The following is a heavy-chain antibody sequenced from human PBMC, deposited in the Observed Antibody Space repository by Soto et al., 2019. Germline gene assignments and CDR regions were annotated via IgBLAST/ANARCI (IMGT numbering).Heavy chain of an antibody. V-gene: IGHV1-3*05. CDR3: ARVDGTY. D-gene: IGHD1-26*01. Sequence: QVQLVQSGAEEKKPGASVKVSCKASGYTFTTYAIHRVRQAPGQGLEWMGWINPDNGNAKYSQKFQGRLTITRDTAATTAYMELSSLRSEDTAVYFCARVDGTYWGQGALVTVSS. J-gene: IGHJ4*02. CDR2: INPDNGNA. CDR1: GYTFTTYA.